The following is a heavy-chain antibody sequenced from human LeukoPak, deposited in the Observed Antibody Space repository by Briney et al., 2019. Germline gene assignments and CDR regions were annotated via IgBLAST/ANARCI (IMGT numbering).Heavy chain of an antibody. D-gene: IGHD3-9*01. V-gene: IGHV4-39*01. Sequence: SETLSLTCTVSGGSISSSTYHWGWIRQPPGKGLEWIGTIYSGGSTYYSPSLKSRVTISIDTSNNQFFLKLNSVTAADTAVYYCARQRGKMRFFDFVALDYWGQGTLVIVSS. J-gene: IGHJ4*02. CDR1: GGSISSSTYH. CDR3: ARQRGKMRFFDFVALDY. CDR2: IYSGGST.